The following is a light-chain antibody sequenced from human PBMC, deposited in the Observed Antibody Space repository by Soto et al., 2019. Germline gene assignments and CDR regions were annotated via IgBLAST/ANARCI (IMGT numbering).Light chain of an antibody. J-gene: IGKJ1*01. CDR3: QQYGGSPRT. CDR2: GAS. Sequence: EIVLTQSPGTLSLSPGEGATLSCRASQSVSSSLAWYQQKRGQAPRLLIHGASSRATGIPDRFSGSGSGTDFSLTISRLEPEDFAVYYCQQYGGSPRTFGQGTKVAVK. CDR1: QSVSSS. V-gene: IGKV3-20*01.